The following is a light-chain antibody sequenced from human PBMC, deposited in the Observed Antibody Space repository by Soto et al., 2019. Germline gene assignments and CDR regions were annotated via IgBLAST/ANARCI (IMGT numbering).Light chain of an antibody. J-gene: IGLJ2*01. Sequence: QSALTQPPSASGSPGQSVTISCTGTSSDVGGYNYVSWYQQHPGKAPKLMIYEVSKRPSGVPDRFSGSKSGNTASLTVSGLQAGDEADYYCSSYAGSTSVVFGGGTKLTVL. CDR3: SSYAGSTSVV. V-gene: IGLV2-8*01. CDR1: SSDVGGYNY. CDR2: EVS.